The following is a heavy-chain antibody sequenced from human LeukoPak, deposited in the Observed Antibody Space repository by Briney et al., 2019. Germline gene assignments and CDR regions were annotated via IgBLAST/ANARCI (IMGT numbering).Heavy chain of an antibody. CDR3: ARSSGWAYYFDY. D-gene: IGHD6-19*01. CDR2: MNPNSGNT. V-gene: IGHV1-8*03. Sequence: ASVKVSCKASGYTFTSHDINWVRQATGQGLEWMGWMNPNSGNTGYAQKFQGRVTITRNNSISTVYMELSSLRSEDTAVYYCARSSGWAYYFDYWGQGTLVTVSS. J-gene: IGHJ4*02. CDR1: GYTFTSHD.